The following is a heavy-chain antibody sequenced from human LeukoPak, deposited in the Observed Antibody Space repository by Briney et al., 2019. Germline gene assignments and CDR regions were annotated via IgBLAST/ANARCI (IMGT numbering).Heavy chain of an antibody. D-gene: IGHD4-17*01. CDR1: GFTFSSYA. J-gene: IGHJ5*02. CDR2: IKQDASEK. CDR3: ARHDYGDYFDP. Sequence: GGSLRLSCAASGFTFSSYAMHWVRQAPGKGLESVANIKQDASEKSYVDSVKGRFTISRDNAKNSLYLQMNSLRVEDTAVYYCARHDYGDYFDPWGQGTLVTVSS. V-gene: IGHV3-7*01.